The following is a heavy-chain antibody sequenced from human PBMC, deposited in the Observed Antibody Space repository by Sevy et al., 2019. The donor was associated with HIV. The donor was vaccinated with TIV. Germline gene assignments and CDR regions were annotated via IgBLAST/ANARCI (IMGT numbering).Heavy chain of an antibody. J-gene: IGHJ4*02. V-gene: IGHV3-66*01. CDR2: MYSDGST. D-gene: IGHD5-18*01. Sequence: VGSLRLSCAASGFPVSSNYMSWVRQAPGKGLEWVSVMYSDGSTYHADSVKGRFTISRDNSKNTLYLQMNSLRVEDTAVYYCARGKSGYGYGLDYWGQGTLVTVSS. CDR3: ARGKSGYGYGLDY. CDR1: GFPVSSNY.